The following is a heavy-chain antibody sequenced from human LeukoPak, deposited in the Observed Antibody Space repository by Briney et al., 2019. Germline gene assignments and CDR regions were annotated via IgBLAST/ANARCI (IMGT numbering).Heavy chain of an antibody. Sequence: GGSLRLSCAASGFTFSNYGIHWVRQAPGKGLEWVALISYDGNKKYYVDSVKGRFTVSRDTSKNTLYLQMNSLRAEDTAVYYCAKGVGYCSGGSCQQFDYWGQGTLVTVSS. CDR3: AKGVGYCSGGSCQQFDY. CDR1: GFTFSNYG. D-gene: IGHD2-15*01. V-gene: IGHV3-30*18. CDR2: ISYDGNKK. J-gene: IGHJ4*02.